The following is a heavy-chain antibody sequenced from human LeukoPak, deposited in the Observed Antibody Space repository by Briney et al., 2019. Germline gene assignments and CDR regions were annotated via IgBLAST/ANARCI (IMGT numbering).Heavy chain of an antibody. CDR1: GYTFTSYG. V-gene: IGHV1-18*01. Sequence: GSSVKVSCKASGYTFTSYGISWVRQAPGQGLEWMGWISAYNGNTNYAQKLQGRVTMTTDTSTSTAYMELMSLRSDDTAVYYCASVGCSGGSCYWGRYYFDYWGQGTLVTVSS. CDR3: ASVGCSGGSCYWGRYYFDY. CDR2: ISAYNGNT. J-gene: IGHJ4*02. D-gene: IGHD2-15*01.